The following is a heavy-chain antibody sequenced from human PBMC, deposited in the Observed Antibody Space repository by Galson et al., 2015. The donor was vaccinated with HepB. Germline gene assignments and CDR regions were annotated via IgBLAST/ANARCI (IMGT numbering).Heavy chain of an antibody. CDR2: IWSDGTKQ. Sequence: SLRLSCAASGFIFSRHGMHWVRQAPGKGLEWVALIWSDGTKQLYGDSVKGRFTISRDNSKNTLYLQMNNQRADDTAVYYCAREAAIAAPAAFDNWGQGALVTVSS. V-gene: IGHV3-33*01. J-gene: IGHJ4*02. CDR1: GFIFSRHG. CDR3: AREAAIAAPAAFDN. D-gene: IGHD6-13*01.